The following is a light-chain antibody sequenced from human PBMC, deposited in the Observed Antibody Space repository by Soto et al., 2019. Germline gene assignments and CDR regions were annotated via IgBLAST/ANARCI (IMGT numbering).Light chain of an antibody. CDR1: SSDVGGYNY. CDR3: KSDAGSNNWV. CDR2: EVS. Sequence: QSALTQPPSASGSPGQSVTISCTGTSSDVGGYNYVSWYQQHPGKAPKLMIYEVSKRPSGVPDRFAGSKSGNTASLAVSGLEAEDEADYCCKSDAGSNNWVFGGGTKLTVL. J-gene: IGLJ3*02. V-gene: IGLV2-8*01.